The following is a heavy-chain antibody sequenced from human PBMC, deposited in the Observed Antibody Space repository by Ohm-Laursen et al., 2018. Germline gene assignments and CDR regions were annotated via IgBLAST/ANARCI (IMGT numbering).Heavy chain of an antibody. V-gene: IGHV3-11*01. J-gene: IGHJ4*02. CDR3: ARDVDC. CDR2: ISSSGTTM. Sequence: SLRLSCAASGFTFSDYYMNWVRQAPGKGLEWVSYISSSGTTMYYADSVKGRFTISRDNAKNSLYLQMNSLRAEDTAVYFCARDVDCWGQGTLVTVSS. CDR1: GFTFSDYY.